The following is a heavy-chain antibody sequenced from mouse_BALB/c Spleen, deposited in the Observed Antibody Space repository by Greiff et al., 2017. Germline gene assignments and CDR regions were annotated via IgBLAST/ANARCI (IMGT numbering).Heavy chain of an antibody. CDR1: GFTFSSYA. J-gene: IGHJ2*01. CDR3: ARGFPLDY. Sequence: EVNVVESGGGLVKPGGSLKLSCAASGFTFSSYAMSWVRQTPEKRLEWVASISSGGSTYYPDSVKGRFTISRDNARNILYLQMSSLRSEDTAMYYCARGFPLDYWGQGTTLTVSS. V-gene: IGHV5-6-5*01. CDR2: ISSGGST.